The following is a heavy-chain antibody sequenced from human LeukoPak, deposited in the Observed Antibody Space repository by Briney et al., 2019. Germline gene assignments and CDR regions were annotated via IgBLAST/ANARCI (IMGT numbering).Heavy chain of an antibody. J-gene: IGHJ2*01. CDR1: GFTFSNYN. CDR2: ISSSSSYI. CDR3: AREERDGYNYYWYFDL. Sequence: PGGSLRLSCAASGFTFSNYNMHWVRQAPGKGLEWVSPISSSSSYIYYADSVKGRFTISRDNAKNSLYLQMNSLRAEDTAVYYCAREERDGYNYYWYFDLWGRGTLVTVSS. D-gene: IGHD5-24*01. V-gene: IGHV3-21*01.